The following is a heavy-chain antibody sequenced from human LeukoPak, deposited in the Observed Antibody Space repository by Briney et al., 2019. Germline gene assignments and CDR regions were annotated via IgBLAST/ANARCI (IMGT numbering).Heavy chain of an antibody. CDR1: GFTFSSYG. D-gene: IGHD3-10*01. J-gene: IGHJ5*02. Sequence: GGSLRLSCAASGFTFSSYGMHWVRQAPGKGLEWVAFIRYDGSNKYYADSVKGRFTISRDNSKNTLYLQMNSLRAEDTAVYYCAKDGRRDSITMVRGVIRSNWFDPWGQGTLVTVSS. CDR2: IRYDGSNK. CDR3: AKDGRRDSITMVRGVIRSNWFDP. V-gene: IGHV3-30*02.